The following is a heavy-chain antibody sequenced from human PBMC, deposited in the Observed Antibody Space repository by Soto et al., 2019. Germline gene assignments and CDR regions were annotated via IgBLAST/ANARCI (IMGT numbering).Heavy chain of an antibody. Sequence: QITLKESGPTLVKPTQTLTLTCTFSGFSLSTSGVGVGWIRQPPGKALECLALIYWDDDKRYKPSLKSRLTITNDNSKNQVLLTMTNMDPVDTATYHCAYRLPYNSHWETGWFAPWGQGTLVTVSS. CDR2: IYWDDDK. D-gene: IGHD1-20*01. V-gene: IGHV2-5*02. CDR1: GFSLSTSGVG. J-gene: IGHJ5*02. CDR3: AYRLPYNSHWETGWFAP.